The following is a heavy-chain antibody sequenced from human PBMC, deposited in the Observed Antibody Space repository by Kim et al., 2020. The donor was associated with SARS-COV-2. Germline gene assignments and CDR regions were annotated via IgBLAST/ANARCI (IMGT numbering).Heavy chain of an antibody. V-gene: IGHV3-64D*09. CDR3: VKDQYSGYDYGGYFDY. Sequence: GGSLRLSCSASGFTFSSYAMHWVRQAPGKGLEYVSAISSNGGSTYYADSVKGRFTISRDNSKNTLYLQMSSLRAEDTAVYYCVKDQYSGYDYGGYFDYWGQGTLVTVSS. CDR1: GFTFSSYA. J-gene: IGHJ4*02. D-gene: IGHD5-12*01. CDR2: ISSNGGST.